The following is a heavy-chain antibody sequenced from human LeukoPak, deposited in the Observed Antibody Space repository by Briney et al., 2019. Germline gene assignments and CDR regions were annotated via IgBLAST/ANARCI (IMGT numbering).Heavy chain of an antibody. CDR3: AKTKGYSYGYYFDY. D-gene: IGHD5-18*01. J-gene: IGHJ4*02. CDR1: GFTFSSYA. CDR2: MSYDGFNK. Sequence: GGSLRLSCAASGFTFSSYAMHWVRQSLGKGLEWVAVMSYDGFNKYYADSVKGRFTISRDNFKNTLYLQMNSLRAEDTAVYYCAKTKGYSYGYYFDYWGQGTLVTVSS. V-gene: IGHV3-30*18.